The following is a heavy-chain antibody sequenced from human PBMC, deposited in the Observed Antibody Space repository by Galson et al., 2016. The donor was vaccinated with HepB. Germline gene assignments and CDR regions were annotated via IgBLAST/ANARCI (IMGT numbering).Heavy chain of an antibody. V-gene: IGHV1-3*01. CDR2: IHGGNGNT. J-gene: IGHJ5*02. D-gene: IGHD2-21*02. CDR3: ARSLESEYSGDCYPYWFDP. Sequence: SVQVSCKASGYSFTTYAIHWVRQAPGQRLQWLGWIHGGNGNTRYSQNFQGRVTITRDTSATTAYMELSSLRSEDTAVYYCARSLESEYSGDCYPYWFDPWGQGTLVTVSS. CDR1: GYSFTTYA.